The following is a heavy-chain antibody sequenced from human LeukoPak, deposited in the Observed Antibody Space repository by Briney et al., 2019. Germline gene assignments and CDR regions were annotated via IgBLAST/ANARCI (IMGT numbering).Heavy chain of an antibody. V-gene: IGHV4-38-2*02. CDR2: IYHSGST. J-gene: IGHJ5*02. CDR1: GYSISSGYY. CDR3: ARSGSGKPNWFDP. Sequence: SETLSLTCTVSGYSISSGYYWGWIRQPPGKGLEWIGSIYHSGSTYYNPSLKSRVTISVDTSKNQFSLKLSSVTAADTAVYYCARSGSGKPNWFDPWGQGIQVTVSS. D-gene: IGHD2-15*01.